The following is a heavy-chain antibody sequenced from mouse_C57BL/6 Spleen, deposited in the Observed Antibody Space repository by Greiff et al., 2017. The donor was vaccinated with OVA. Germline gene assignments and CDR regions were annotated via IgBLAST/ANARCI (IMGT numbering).Heavy chain of an antibody. D-gene: IGHD1-1*02. CDR3: ARERGGNPLFAY. V-gene: IGHV1-53*01. Sequence: QVQLKQPGTELVKPGASVKLSCKASGYTFTSYWMHWVKQRPGQGLEWIGNINPSNGGTNYNEKFKSKATLTVDKSSSTAYMQLSSLTSEDSAVYYCARERGGNPLFAYWGQGTTLTVSS. CDR2: INPSNGGT. CDR1: GYTFTSYW. J-gene: IGHJ2*01.